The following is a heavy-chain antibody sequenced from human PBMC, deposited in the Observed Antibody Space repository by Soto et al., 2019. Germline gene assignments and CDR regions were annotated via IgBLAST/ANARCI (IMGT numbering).Heavy chain of an antibody. D-gene: IGHD2-21*02. V-gene: IGHV4-4*07. CDR2: IYTSGST. CDR3: ARGLAVTATYYYYGMDV. Sequence: SETLSLTCTVSGGSISSYYWSWIRQPAGKGLEWIGRIYTSGSTNYNPPLKSRVTMSVDTSKNQFSLKLSSVTAADTAVYYCARGLAVTATYYYYGMDVWGQGTTVTVSS. CDR1: GGSISSYY. J-gene: IGHJ6*02.